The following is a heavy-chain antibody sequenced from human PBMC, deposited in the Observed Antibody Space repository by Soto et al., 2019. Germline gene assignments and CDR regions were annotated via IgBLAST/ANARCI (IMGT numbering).Heavy chain of an antibody. J-gene: IGHJ5*02. CDR1: GFTFGDSY. CDR2: ISPGSRYP. Sequence: PGGSLRLSCAGSGFTFGDSYMSWIRQAPGKGLEWLSYISPGSRYPAYADSVKGRFTISRDNAKRSLYLQMMSLTAEDTAIYYCVRGGGGGMFDLWGKRARVTVSS. D-gene: IGHD2-15*01. CDR3: VRGGGGGMFDL. V-gene: IGHV3-11*06.